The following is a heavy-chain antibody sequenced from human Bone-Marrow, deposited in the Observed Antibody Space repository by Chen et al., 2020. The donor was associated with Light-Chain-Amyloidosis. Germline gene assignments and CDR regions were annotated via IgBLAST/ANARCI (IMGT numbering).Heavy chain of an antibody. D-gene: IGHD3-3*01. CDR3: ARVNPYYDFWSGYPYYFDY. V-gene: IGHV4-61*01. CDR1: GGSVSSGSDY. J-gene: IGHJ4*02. CDR2: IYYSGST. Sequence: QVQLQESGPGLVKPSETLSLTCTVSGGSVSSGSDYWSWIRQPPGKGLEWIGYIYYSGSTNYNPSLKSRVTISVDTSKNQFSLKLSSVTAADTAVYYCARVNPYYDFWSGYPYYFDYWGQGTLVTVSS.